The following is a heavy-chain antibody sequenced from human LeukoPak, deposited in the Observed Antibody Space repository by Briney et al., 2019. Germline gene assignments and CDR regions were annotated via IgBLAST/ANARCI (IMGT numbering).Heavy chain of an antibody. D-gene: IGHD3/OR15-3a*01. J-gene: IGHJ4*02. V-gene: IGHV3-7*01. Sequence: TGGSLRLSCAASGITFISYTMSGVSQAPGKGLEWVANIKQDGSEKYYVDSVKGRFTISRDNAKNSLYLQMNSLRAEDTAVYYCARVTHDFWREHSYWGQGTLVTVSS. CDR1: GITFISYT. CDR2: IKQDGSEK. CDR3: ARVTHDFWREHSY.